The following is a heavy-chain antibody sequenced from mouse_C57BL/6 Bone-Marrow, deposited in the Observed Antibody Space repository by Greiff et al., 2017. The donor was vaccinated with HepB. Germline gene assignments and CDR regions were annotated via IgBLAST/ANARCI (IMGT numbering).Heavy chain of an antibody. V-gene: IGHV5-17*01. CDR3: GRHGYDERDY. CDR2: ISSGSSTI. D-gene: IGHD2-2*01. Sequence: EVKLVESGGGLVKPGGSLKLSCAASGFTFSDYGMHWVRQAPEKGLEWVAYISSGSSTIYYADTVKGRFTISRDNAKNTLFLQMTSLRSEDTAMYYCGRHGYDERDYWGQGTSVTVSS. CDR1: GFTFSDYG. J-gene: IGHJ4*01.